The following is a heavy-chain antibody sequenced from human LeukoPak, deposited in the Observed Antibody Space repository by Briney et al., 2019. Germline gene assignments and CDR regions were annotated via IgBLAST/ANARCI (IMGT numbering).Heavy chain of an antibody. CDR3: ARESGDYGLGY. J-gene: IGHJ4*02. Sequence: GGSLRLSCAASGFTFSDFYMNWIRQAPGQGLEWVSYISSTDETVYYADSVKGRFTISRDNAKNSLYLQMNSLRAEDTAVYYCARESGDYGLGYWGQGTLVTVSS. CDR1: GFTFSDFY. D-gene: IGHD4-17*01. CDR2: ISSTDETV. V-gene: IGHV3-11*04.